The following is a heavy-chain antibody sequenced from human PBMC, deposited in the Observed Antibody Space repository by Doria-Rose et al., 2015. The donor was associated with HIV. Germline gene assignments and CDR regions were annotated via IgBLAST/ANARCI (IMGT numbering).Heavy chain of an antibody. V-gene: IGHV1-69*02. CDR3: ARHRGGGTTYYSLSLFDY. CDR2: IIPILGIT. Sequence: GDEVKIPGSSVRVSCKASGGTFKTYTFSWVRQAPGQGLQWMGRIIPILGITNYAQIFQGRVTVTADEVTSTAYMELSSLSSEDTAVYYCARHRGGGTTYYSLSLFDYWGQGTLVTVSS. D-gene: IGHD3-22*01. CDR1: GGTFKTYT. J-gene: IGHJ4*02.